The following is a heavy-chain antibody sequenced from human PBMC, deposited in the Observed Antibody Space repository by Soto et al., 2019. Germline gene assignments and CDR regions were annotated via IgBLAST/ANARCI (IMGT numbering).Heavy chain of an antibody. CDR3: AHRRNYNGSGSYYNYYFDY. J-gene: IGHJ4*02. Sequence: QITLKESGPTLVKPTQTLTLTCTFSGFSLSTSGVGVGWIRQPPGKALEWIALLYWADDKRYSPYLKSRLTFHKDTAKVPVVHTMTNMDPVDTATYYCAHRRNYNGSGSYYNYYFDYWGQGTLVTVSS. D-gene: IGHD3-10*01. CDR1: GFSLSTSGVG. V-gene: IGHV2-5*02. CDR2: LYWADDK.